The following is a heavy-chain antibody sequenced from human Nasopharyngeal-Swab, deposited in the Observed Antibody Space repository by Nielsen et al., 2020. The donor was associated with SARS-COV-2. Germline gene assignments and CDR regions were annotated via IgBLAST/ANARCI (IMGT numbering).Heavy chain of an antibody. CDR2: IYTDGST. J-gene: IGHJ4*02. Sequence: SETLSLTCTVSGASISGGPYYWSWIRQPAGRGLEWVGRIYTDGSTNFNPSLKSRVTISVDTSKNQVSLKVTSVTAADTAVYYCASTSTVIATIAYFDYWGQGTLVTVSS. CDR1: GASISGGPYY. CDR3: ASTSTVIATIAYFDY. V-gene: IGHV4-61*02. D-gene: IGHD4-17*01.